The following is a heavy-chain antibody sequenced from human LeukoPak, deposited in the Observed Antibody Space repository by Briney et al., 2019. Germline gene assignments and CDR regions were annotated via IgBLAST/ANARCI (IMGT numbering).Heavy chain of an antibody. Sequence: PGRSLRLSCAASGFTFSSYGMHWVRQAPGKGLEWVAVISYDGSNKYYADSVKGRFTISRDNSKNTLYLQMNSLRAEDTAVYYCAKDYAVTTLTFDYWGQGTLVTVSS. CDR1: GFTFSSYG. CDR2: ISYDGSNK. V-gene: IGHV3-30*18. CDR3: AKDYAVTTLTFDY. D-gene: IGHD4-11*01. J-gene: IGHJ4*02.